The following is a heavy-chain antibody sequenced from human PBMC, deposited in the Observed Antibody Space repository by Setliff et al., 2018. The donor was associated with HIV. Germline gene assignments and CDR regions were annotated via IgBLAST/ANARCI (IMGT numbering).Heavy chain of an antibody. Sequence: SLRLSCAASGFTFSSYGMHWVRQAPGKGLEWVAVIWYDGSNKYYADSVKGRFTISRDNSKNTLYLQMNSLRAEDTAVYYCAKDMPHSSSWYPYSQHWGQGTLVTVSS. CDR2: IWYDGSNK. J-gene: IGHJ1*01. CDR1: GFTFSSYG. D-gene: IGHD6-13*01. V-gene: IGHV3-30*18. CDR3: AKDMPHSSSWYPYSQH.